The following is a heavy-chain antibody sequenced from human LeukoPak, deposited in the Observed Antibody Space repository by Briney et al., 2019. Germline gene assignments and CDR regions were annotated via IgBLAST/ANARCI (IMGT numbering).Heavy chain of an antibody. J-gene: IGHJ4*02. V-gene: IGHV4-34*01. CDR2: INHSGST. CDR3: AREGRVVGATPRTGPYYSDY. D-gene: IGHD1-26*01. CDR1: GGSFSGYF. Sequence: PSETLSLTCAVYGGSFSGYFWSWIRQPPGKGLEWIGEINHSGSTNYNPSLKSRVTISVDTSKNQFSLKLSSVTAADTAVYYCAREGRVVGATPRTGPYYSDYWGQGTLVTVSS.